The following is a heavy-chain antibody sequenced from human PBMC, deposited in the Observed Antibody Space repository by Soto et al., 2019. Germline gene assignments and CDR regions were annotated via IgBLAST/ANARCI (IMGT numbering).Heavy chain of an antibody. CDR2: IYSGGST. V-gene: IGHV3-53*01. CDR3: ARTATELGMSYYYYGMDV. CDR1: GFTVSSNY. J-gene: IGHJ6*02. D-gene: IGHD7-27*01. Sequence: PGGSLRLSCAASGFTVSSNYMSWVRQAPGKGLEWVSVIYSGGSTYYADSVKGRFTISRDNSKNTLYLQMNSLRAEDTAVYYCARTATELGMSYYYYGMDVWGQGTTVTVS.